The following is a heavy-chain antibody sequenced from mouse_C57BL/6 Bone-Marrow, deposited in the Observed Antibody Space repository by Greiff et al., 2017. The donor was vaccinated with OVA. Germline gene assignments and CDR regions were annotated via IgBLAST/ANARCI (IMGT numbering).Heavy chain of an antibody. V-gene: IGHV1-59*01. CDR3: AREEYYGNSDY. CDR1: GYTFTSYW. CDR2: IDPSDSYT. D-gene: IGHD2-1*01. Sequence: VQLQQPGAELVRPGTSVKLSCKASGYTFTSYWMHWVKQRPGQGLEWIGVIDPSDSYTNYNQKFKGKATLTVDTSSSTAYMQLSSLTSEDSAVYYCAREEYYGNSDYWGQGTTLTVSS. J-gene: IGHJ2*01.